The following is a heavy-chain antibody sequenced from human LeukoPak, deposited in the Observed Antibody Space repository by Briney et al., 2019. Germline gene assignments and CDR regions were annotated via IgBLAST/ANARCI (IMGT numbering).Heavy chain of an antibody. J-gene: IGHJ4*02. Sequence: SETLSLTCAVSGVSFDDYYWSWVRQTPGKGLEWIGEINHSGYTNDSPSLKSRVTLSIDTSRKQFSLDLRSVTVADTGIYYCTRMTAGHDYWGQGTLVTVSS. V-gene: IGHV4-34*01. CDR3: TRMTAGHDY. D-gene: IGHD2-21*02. CDR2: INHSGYT. CDR1: GVSFDDYY.